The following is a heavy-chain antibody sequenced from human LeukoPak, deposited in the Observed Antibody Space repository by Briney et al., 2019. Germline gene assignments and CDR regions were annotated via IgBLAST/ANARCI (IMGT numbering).Heavy chain of an antibody. D-gene: IGHD6-13*01. CDR1: GFTFSSYG. CDR3: AKGRSSSWFDAFDI. V-gene: IGHV3-30*02. Sequence: GGSLRLSCAASGFTFSSYGMHWVRQAPGKGLEWVAFIRYDGSNKYYADSVKGRFTISRDNSKNTLYLQMNSLKTEDTAVYYCAKGRSSSWFDAFDIWGQGTMVTVSS. CDR2: IRYDGSNK. J-gene: IGHJ3*02.